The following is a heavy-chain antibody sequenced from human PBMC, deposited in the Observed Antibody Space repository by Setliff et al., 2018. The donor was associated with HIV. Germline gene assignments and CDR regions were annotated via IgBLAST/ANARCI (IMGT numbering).Heavy chain of an antibody. J-gene: IGHJ6*03. CDR3: ARDQSAQSVYTAYSYEGRDYMDV. CDR2: IETTGTV. Sequence: SETLSLTCNLSGDSIRSQFWTWIRQTPGKGLEWIASIETTGTVNYSPSLKSRVSISLDPSRSQFSLTLRSVTAADTAVYYCARDQSAQSVYTAYSYEGRDYMDVWGKGTTVTVSS. CDR1: GDSIRSQF. V-gene: IGHV4-4*08. D-gene: IGHD5-18*01.